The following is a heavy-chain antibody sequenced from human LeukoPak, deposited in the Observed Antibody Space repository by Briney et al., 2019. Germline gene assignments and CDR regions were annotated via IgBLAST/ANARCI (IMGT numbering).Heavy chain of an antibody. Sequence: SETLSLTCAVYGGSFSGYYWSWIRQPPGKGLEWIGEINHSGSTNYNPSLKSRVTISVDTSKNQFSLKLSSVTAADTAVYYCARDGRPGNDAFDIWGQGTMVTVSS. D-gene: IGHD2-8*01. V-gene: IGHV4-34*01. J-gene: IGHJ3*02. CDR3: ARDGRPGNDAFDI. CDR2: INHSGST. CDR1: GGSFSGYY.